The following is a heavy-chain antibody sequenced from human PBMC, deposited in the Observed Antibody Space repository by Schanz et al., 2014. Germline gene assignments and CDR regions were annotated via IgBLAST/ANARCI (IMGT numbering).Heavy chain of an antibody. Sequence: EVQLVESGGGLVQPGGSLRLSCAASGFIVSDNYMHWVRQAPGKGLEWVSVIYSGGSTYYADSVKGRFTISRDNSKNTVYLQMNSLRGEDTGMYYCARGDPVAGLDYWGRGTLVTVSS. CDR1: GFIVSDNY. CDR2: IYSGGST. V-gene: IGHV3-66*01. J-gene: IGHJ4*02. CDR3: ARGDPVAGLDY.